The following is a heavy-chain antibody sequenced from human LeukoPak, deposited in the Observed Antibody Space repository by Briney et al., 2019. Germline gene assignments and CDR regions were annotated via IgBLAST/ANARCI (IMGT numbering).Heavy chain of an antibody. V-gene: IGHV1-18*01. CDR1: GYTFTSYG. CDR3: ARNDDFWSGYYSSFDS. D-gene: IGHD3-3*01. Sequence: ASVKVSCKASGYTFTSYGISWVRQAPGQGLEWMGWISAYNGNTNYAQKLQGRVTMTTDTSTSTAYMELRSLRSDDTAVYYCARNDDFWSGYYSSFDSWGQGTLVTVSS. CDR2: ISAYNGNT. J-gene: IGHJ5*01.